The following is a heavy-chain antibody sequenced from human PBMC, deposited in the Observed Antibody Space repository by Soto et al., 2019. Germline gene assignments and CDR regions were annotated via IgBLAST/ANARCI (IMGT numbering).Heavy chain of an antibody. CDR1: GGSISSYY. Sequence: SETLSLTCTVSGGSISSYYWSWIRQPPGKGLEWIGYIYYSGSTNYNPSLKSRVTISVDTSKNQFSLKLSSVTAADTAVYYCARRLLDYGDYGGFDPWGQGTLVTVSS. CDR2: IYYSGST. D-gene: IGHD4-17*01. J-gene: IGHJ5*02. CDR3: ARRLLDYGDYGGFDP. V-gene: IGHV4-59*08.